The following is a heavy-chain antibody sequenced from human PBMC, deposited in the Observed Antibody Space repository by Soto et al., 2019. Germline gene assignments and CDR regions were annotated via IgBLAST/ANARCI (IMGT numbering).Heavy chain of an antibody. CDR2: IYYDGSKK. CDR3: VRDCNQLEDADPFDI. Sequence: GGSLRLSCAASGFSFSNYGMHWVRQAPGRGLEWVAVIYYDGSKKFSADSVKGRFTISRDNSRNTLYLQMDSLRAEDTAVYYCVRDCNQLEDADPFDIWGQGTLVTVSS. J-gene: IGHJ3*02. CDR1: GFSFSNYG. V-gene: IGHV3-30*03. D-gene: IGHD2-15*01.